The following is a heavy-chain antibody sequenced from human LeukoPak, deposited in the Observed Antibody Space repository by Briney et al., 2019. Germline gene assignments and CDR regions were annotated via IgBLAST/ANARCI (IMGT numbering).Heavy chain of an antibody. J-gene: IGHJ4*02. D-gene: IGHD3-10*01. V-gene: IGHV4-4*07. CDR1: GGSINSYY. CDR3: DY. CDR2: LYTTGTT. Sequence: SDTPSFTCTVSGGSINSYYWGWVRQPAGKGLEWIGRLYTTGTTNYSPSLKSRLTMSLDTSKNQFSLKFCGRQGYTASYYFVDYWSQGTMVTVPS.